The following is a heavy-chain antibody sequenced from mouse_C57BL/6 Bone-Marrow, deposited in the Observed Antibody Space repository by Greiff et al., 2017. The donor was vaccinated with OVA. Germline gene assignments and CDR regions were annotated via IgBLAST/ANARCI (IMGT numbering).Heavy chain of an antibody. Sequence: VQLQQSGAELVRPGASVTLSCKASGYTFTDYEMHWVKQTPVHGLEWIGAIDPETGGTAYNQKFKGKAILTADKSSSTAYMELRSLTSEDSAVEYCTRGYSNCYAMDYWGQGTSVTVSA. J-gene: IGHJ4*01. V-gene: IGHV1-15*01. D-gene: IGHD2-5*01. CDR3: TRGYSNCYAMDY. CDR2: IDPETGGT. CDR1: GYTFTDYE.